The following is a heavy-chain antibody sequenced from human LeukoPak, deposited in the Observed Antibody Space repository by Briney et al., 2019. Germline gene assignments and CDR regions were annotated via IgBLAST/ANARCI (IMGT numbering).Heavy chain of an antibody. CDR3: ARDPGLLEWLDAFDI. V-gene: IGHV4-39*07. CDR2: IYYSGST. D-gene: IGHD3-3*01. Sequence: PSETLSLTCTVSGGSISSSSYYWGWIRQPPGKGLEWIGSIYYSGSTYYNPSLKSRVTISVDTSKNQFSLKLSSVTAADTAVYYCARDPGLLEWLDAFDIWGQGTMVTVSS. J-gene: IGHJ3*02. CDR1: GGSISSSSYY.